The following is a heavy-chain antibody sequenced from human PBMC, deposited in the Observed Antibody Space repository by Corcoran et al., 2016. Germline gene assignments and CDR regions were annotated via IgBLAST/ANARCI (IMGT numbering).Heavy chain of an antibody. Sequence: QVQLVQSGAEVKKPGASVKVSCKASGYTFTGYYMYWVRQAPGQGLEWMGWINPNTGGTNFAQKFQGRVTMTRDTSISTAYMELSRLRSDDTAVYDCARAHDVVGPAARDSYYYGMDVWGQGTTVTVSS. V-gene: IGHV1-2*02. CDR3: ARAHDVVGPAARDSYYYGMDV. J-gene: IGHJ6*02. CDR2: INPNTGGT. D-gene: IGHD2-2*01. CDR1: GYTFTGYY.